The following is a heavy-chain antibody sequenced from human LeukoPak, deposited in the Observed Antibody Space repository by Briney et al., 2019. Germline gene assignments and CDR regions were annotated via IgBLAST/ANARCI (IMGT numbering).Heavy chain of an antibody. CDR1: GFTFSSYG. CDR2: IWYDGSNK. J-gene: IGHJ4*02. CDR3: AKAVSVTTLLNDY. V-gene: IGHV3-33*06. Sequence: PGGSLRLSCAASGFTFSSYGMHWVRQAPGKGLEWVAVIWYDGSNKYYADSVKGRFTISRDNSKNTLYLQMNSLRAEDTAVYYCAKAVSVTTLLNDYWGQGTLVTVSS. D-gene: IGHD4-17*01.